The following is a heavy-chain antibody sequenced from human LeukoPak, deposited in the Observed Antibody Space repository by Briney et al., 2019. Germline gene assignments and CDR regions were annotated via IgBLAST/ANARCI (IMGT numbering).Heavy chain of an antibody. CDR1: GFTFSSYG. V-gene: IGHV3-33*01. CDR2: IWYDGSNK. CDR3: AREITGYSSGWYPSKYYYYGMDV. D-gene: IGHD6-19*01. J-gene: IGHJ6*02. Sequence: PGVSLRRSCAASGFTFSSYGMHWVRQAPGKGLEWVAVIWYDGSNKYYADSVKGRFTISRDNSKNTLHLQMDSLRAEDTAVYYCAREITGYSSGWYPSKYYYYGMDVWGQGTTVTVSS.